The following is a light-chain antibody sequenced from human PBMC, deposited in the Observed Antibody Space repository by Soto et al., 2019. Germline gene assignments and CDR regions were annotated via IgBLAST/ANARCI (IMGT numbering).Light chain of an antibody. CDR1: QGVSSW. CDR3: QQTNSFPPT. CDR2: GAS. Sequence: DIQMTQSPSSVSESVGDTITITCRASQGVSSWLAWYQQKPGKAPEVLIYGASNLQRGVPSRFSGSGSGTDFTLTINSLQPEDFATYFCQQTNSFPPTFGPGTKVDIK. V-gene: IGKV1D-12*01. J-gene: IGKJ3*01.